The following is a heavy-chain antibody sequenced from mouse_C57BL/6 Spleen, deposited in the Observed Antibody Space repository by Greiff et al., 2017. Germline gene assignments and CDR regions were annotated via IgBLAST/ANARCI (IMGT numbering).Heavy chain of an antibody. CDR1: GYTFTGYW. J-gene: IGHJ4*01. CDR2: ILPGSGST. D-gene: IGHD1-1*01. Sequence: QVQLQQSGAELMKPGASVKLSCKATGYTFTGYWIEWVKQRPGHGLEWIGEILPGSGSTNYNEKFKGKATFTADTSSNTAYMQLSSLTTEDSAIYYCARRAYYGSSYYYAMDYWGQGTSVTVSS. V-gene: IGHV1-9*01. CDR3: ARRAYYGSSYYYAMDY.